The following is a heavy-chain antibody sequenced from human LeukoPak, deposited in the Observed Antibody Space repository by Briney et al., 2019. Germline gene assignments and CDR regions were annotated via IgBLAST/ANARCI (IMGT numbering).Heavy chain of an antibody. V-gene: IGHV1-2*02. CDR2: INPNSGGA. CDR3: ARDNGIGYCSSTSCYKHFQH. CDR1: GYTFTGYY. J-gene: IGHJ1*01. D-gene: IGHD2-2*02. Sequence: ASVKVSCKASGYTFTGYYMHWVRQAPGQGLEWMGWINPNSGGANYAQKFQGRVTMTRDTSISTAYMELSRLRSDDTAVYCCARDNGIGYCSSTSCYKHFQHWGQGTLVTVSS.